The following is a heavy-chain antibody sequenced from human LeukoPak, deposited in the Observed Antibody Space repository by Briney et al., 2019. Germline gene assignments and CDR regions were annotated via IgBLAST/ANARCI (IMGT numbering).Heavy chain of an antibody. CDR3: ARMYSSSWLRSNWFDP. CDR2: IYYSGST. CDR1: GGSISSSSYY. J-gene: IGHJ5*02. V-gene: IGHV4-39*07. D-gene: IGHD6-13*01. Sequence: SETLSLTCTVSGGSISSSSYYWGWIRQPPGKGLEWIGSIYYSGSTYYNPSLKSRVTISVDTSKNQFSLKLSSVTAADTAVYYCARMYSSSWLRSNWFDPWGQGTLVTVSS.